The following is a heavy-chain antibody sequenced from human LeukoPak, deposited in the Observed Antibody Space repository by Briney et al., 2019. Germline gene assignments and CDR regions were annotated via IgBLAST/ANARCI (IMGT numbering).Heavy chain of an antibody. CDR1: GFTFSSYA. D-gene: IGHD1-7*01. Sequence: GESLRLSCAASGFTFSSYAMGWVRQAPGKGLEWVSTISGSGGSTYYADSVKGRFTISRDNSKNTLYLQMNSLRAEGTALYYCASMYNWNYYTFDYWGQGTLVTVSS. V-gene: IGHV3-23*01. CDR2: ISGSGGST. CDR3: ASMYNWNYYTFDY. J-gene: IGHJ4*02.